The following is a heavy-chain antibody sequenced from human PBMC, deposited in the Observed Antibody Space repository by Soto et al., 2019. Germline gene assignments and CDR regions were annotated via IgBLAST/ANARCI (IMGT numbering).Heavy chain of an antibody. Sequence: PGGSLRLSCAAPGFTFSSYGMHWVRQAPGKGLEWVALISYDGSNKYYADSVKGRFTISRDNSKNTLYLQMNSLRAEDTAVYYCAKALSSGSFPAYYYYGMDVWGQGTTVTVSS. D-gene: IGHD1-26*01. CDR2: ISYDGSNK. CDR1: GFTFSSYG. CDR3: AKALSSGSFPAYYYYGMDV. J-gene: IGHJ6*02. V-gene: IGHV3-30*18.